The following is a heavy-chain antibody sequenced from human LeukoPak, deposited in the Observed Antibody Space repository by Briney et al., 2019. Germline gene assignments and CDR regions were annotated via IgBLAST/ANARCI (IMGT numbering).Heavy chain of an antibody. D-gene: IGHD5-18*01. CDR1: GGSLSSGGYY. Sequence: PSETLSLTCTVSGGSLSSGGYYWRWLRQHPGKGLEWMGYLYYSGSTYYNPSLKSRVTISVDTSKNQFSLKLSSVTAADTAVYYCAREGIQLWRGAYDAFDIWGQGTMVTVSS. J-gene: IGHJ3*02. CDR3: AREGIQLWRGAYDAFDI. V-gene: IGHV4-31*03. CDR2: LYYSGST.